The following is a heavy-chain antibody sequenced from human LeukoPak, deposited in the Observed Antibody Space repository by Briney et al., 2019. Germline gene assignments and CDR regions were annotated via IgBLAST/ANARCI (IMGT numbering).Heavy chain of an antibody. J-gene: IGHJ2*01. V-gene: IGHV3-7*01. CDR2: IKQDGSEK. Sequence: PGGSLRLSCAASGFTFSSYEMNWVRQAPGKGLEWVANIKQDGSEKYYVDSVKGRFTISRDNAKNSLYLQMNSLRAEDTAVYYCASLRYFDWLLPESPADWYFDLWGRGTLVTVSS. CDR3: ASLRYFDWLLPESPADWYFDL. CDR1: GFTFSSYE. D-gene: IGHD3-9*01.